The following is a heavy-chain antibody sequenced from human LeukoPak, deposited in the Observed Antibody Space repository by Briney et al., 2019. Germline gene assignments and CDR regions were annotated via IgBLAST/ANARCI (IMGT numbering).Heavy chain of an antibody. J-gene: IGHJ4*02. D-gene: IGHD3-22*01. Sequence: GGSLRLSCVASGFTFSSFWMSWVRQAPGKGLEWVGWINQDESDKQYVDSVKGRFTISRDNAKNSLYLQLNGLRAEDTGVYYCVRDRDYYALDYWGQGTLVTVSS. CDR2: INQDESDK. CDR1: GFTFSSFW. V-gene: IGHV3-7*01. CDR3: VRDRDYYALDY.